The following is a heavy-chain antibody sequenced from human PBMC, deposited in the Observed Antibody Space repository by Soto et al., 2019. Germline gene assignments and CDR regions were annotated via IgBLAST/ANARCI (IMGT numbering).Heavy chain of an antibody. CDR2: ISGSGGST. V-gene: IGHV3-23*01. CDR1: GFTFSSYA. J-gene: IGHJ6*02. CDR3: AKTICGGDCYLGPYYYYGMDV. D-gene: IGHD2-21*02. Sequence: GGSLRLSCAASGFTFSSYAMSWVRQAPGKGLEWVSAISGSGGSTYYADSVKGRFTISRDNSKNTLYLQMNSLRAEDTAVYYCAKTICGGDCYLGPYYYYGMDVWGQGTTVTVSS.